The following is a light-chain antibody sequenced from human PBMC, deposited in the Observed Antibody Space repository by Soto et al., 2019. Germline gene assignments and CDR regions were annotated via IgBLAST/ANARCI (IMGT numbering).Light chain of an antibody. CDR1: SSDVGDYNY. Sequence: QSALTQPPSASGSPGQSVTISCTGTSSDVGDYNYVSWYQQHPGKAPKLMIYEVNKRPSGVPDRFSGSKSGNTASLAVSGIQTEDEAAYYCSSYAGKGVFGGGTKLTVL. CDR2: EVN. CDR3: SSYAGKGV. J-gene: IGLJ2*01. V-gene: IGLV2-8*01.